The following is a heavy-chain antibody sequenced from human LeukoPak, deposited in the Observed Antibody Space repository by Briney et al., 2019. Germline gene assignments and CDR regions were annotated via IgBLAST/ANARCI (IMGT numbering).Heavy chain of an antibody. V-gene: IGHV4-61*01. Sequence: PSETLSLTCTVSGVSVSGGSYFWSWIRQPPGKGLEWIGYIFYSGSTNYNPSLKSRVTISVDTSKIHFSLRLSSVTAADTAVYYCARRGGGHAFDIWGQGTMVTVSS. D-gene: IGHD3-16*01. CDR1: GVSVSGGSYF. CDR2: IFYSGST. CDR3: ARRGGGHAFDI. J-gene: IGHJ3*02.